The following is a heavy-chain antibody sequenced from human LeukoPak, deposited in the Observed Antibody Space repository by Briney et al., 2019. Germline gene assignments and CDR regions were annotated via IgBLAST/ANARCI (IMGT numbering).Heavy chain of an antibody. J-gene: IGHJ5*02. Sequence: GGSLRLSCAASGFTFSSYALSWVRQAPGKGLEWLSAISSSGAGTYYADSVKGRFTISRDNSKNALYLQMNSLRAEDTAVYYCAKDPLSIAVAGTVGTWGQGTLVTVSS. CDR3: AKDPLSIAVAGTVGT. D-gene: IGHD6-19*01. CDR1: GFTFSSYA. V-gene: IGHV3-23*01. CDR2: ISSSGAGT.